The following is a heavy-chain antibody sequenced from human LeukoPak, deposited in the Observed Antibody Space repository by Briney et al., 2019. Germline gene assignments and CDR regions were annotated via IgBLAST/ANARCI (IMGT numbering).Heavy chain of an antibody. V-gene: IGHV3-23*01. J-gene: IGHJ4*02. CDR2: ITSSGGNT. Sequence: PGGSLGLSCAASGFTFPNYAMTWVRLAPGKGLEWVSGITSSGGNTYYADSVKGRFTISRDNSKSTLYLQMNSLGADDTAVYYCAKGRSSGWYYFDYWGQGTLVTVSS. CDR3: AKGRSSGWYYFDY. D-gene: IGHD6-19*01. CDR1: GFTFPNYA.